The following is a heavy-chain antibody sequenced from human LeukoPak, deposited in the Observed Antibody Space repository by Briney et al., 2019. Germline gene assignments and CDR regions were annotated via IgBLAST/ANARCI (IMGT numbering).Heavy chain of an antibody. J-gene: IGHJ4*02. CDR1: GFTFSSYW. CDR2: ITGGGDTT. Sequence: PGGSLRLSCAASGFTFSSYWMSWVRQAPGKGLEWVSAITGGGDTTYYADSVKGRFTISRDSSKNTLYLQRNNLRAEDTAIYYCAKAANYDILTGYYLDHWGQGTLVTVSS. V-gene: IGHV3-23*01. CDR3: AKAANYDILTGYYLDH. D-gene: IGHD3-9*01.